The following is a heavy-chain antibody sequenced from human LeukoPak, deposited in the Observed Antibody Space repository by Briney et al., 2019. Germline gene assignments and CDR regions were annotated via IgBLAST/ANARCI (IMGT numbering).Heavy chain of an antibody. V-gene: IGHV4-59*01. CDR3: ARVPRAFDI. J-gene: IGHJ3*02. CDR1: GGSISIYY. CDR2: IYYSGST. Sequence: SETLSLTSTVSGGSISIYYWCCSREPPGGRREWIGYIYYSGSTNYNPSLKRRVTISVDTSKNQFYMKLSSVTAADKAVYYCARVPRAFDIWGQGTMVTVSS.